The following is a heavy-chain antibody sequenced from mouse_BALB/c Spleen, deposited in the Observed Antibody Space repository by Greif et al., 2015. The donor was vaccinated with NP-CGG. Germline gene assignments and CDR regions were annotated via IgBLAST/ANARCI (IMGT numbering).Heavy chain of an antibody. Sequence: QVQLQQSGPGLVQPSQSLSITCTVSGFSLTSYGVHWVRQSPGKGLEWLGVIWSGGSTDYNAAFISRLSISKDNSKSXVFFKMNSLQANDAAIYYCARNYYGSSYYAMDYWGQGTSVTVSS. CDR2: IWSGGST. CDR3: ARNYYGSSYYAMDY. CDR1: GFSLTSYG. D-gene: IGHD1-1*01. J-gene: IGHJ4*01. V-gene: IGHV2-2*02.